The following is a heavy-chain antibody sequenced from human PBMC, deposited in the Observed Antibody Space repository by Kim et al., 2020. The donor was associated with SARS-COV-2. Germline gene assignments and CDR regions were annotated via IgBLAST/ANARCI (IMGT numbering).Heavy chain of an antibody. Sequence: SETLSLTCTVSGGSISSSSYYWGWIRQPPGKGLEWIGTIYYSGSTYYNPSLQNRVTISVDTSNNQFSLKLNSVTAADTAVYYCARPADELLLPYFDYWG. V-gene: IGHV4-39*01. J-gene: IGHJ4*01. D-gene: IGHD2-15*01. CDR2: IYYSGST. CDR3: ARPADELLLPYFDY. CDR1: GGSISSSSYY.